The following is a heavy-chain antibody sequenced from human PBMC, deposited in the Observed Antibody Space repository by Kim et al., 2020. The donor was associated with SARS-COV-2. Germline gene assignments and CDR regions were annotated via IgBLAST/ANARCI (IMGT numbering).Heavy chain of an antibody. CDR3: ARDRARNNDF. J-gene: IGHJ4*02. Sequence: NTEYSQKFQGRLTITSDTSATTGYMELTSLRSEDTAVYFCARDRARNNDFWGQGTLVTVSS. V-gene: IGHV1-3*01. CDR2: NT.